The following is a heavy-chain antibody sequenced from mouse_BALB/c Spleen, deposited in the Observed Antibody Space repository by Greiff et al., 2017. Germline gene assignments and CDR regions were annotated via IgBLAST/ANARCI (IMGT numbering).Heavy chain of an antibody. J-gene: IGHJ2*01. Sequence: QVQLKQSGPGLVQPSQSLSITCTVSGFSLTSYGVHWVRQSPGKGLEWLGVIWSGGSTDYNAAFISRLSISKDNSKSQVFFKMNSLQANDTAIYYCARNPSYYYGSSYDYFDYWGQGTTLTVSS. V-gene: IGHV2-2*02. D-gene: IGHD1-1*01. CDR1: GFSLTSYG. CDR2: IWSGGST. CDR3: ARNPSYYYGSSYDYFDY.